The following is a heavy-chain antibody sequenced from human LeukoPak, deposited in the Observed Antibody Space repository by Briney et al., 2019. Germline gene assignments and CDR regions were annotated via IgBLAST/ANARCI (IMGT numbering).Heavy chain of an antibody. D-gene: IGHD4-17*01. J-gene: IGHJ4*01. CDR1: GYTFISYY. Sequence: GASVTVSCKASGYTFISYYMYWVGQARGHGVEWMGFINPSAGNTAYAQKFQGRVTMTRDTSTSTVYMDLTSLRSDDTAVYYCARGKYGDWYFDYWGQGSLVTVSS. CDR3: ARGKYGDWYFDY. CDR2: INPSAGNT. V-gene: IGHV1-46*01.